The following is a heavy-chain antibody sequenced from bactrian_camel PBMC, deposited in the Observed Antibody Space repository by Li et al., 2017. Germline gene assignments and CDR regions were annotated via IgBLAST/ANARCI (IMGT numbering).Heavy chain of an antibody. CDR1: GFDYSRTC. Sequence: HVQLVESGGGSVQAGGSLELACTGSGFDYSRTCTGWFRQTVGKEREGVGDIDSAGSTVYADSVNGRFTISRDNAKNTLYLQMNNLKPEDTAMYYCAATTPRTCRSYNRADYNFWGQGTQVTVS. CDR3: AATTPRTCRSYNRADYNF. J-gene: IGHJ4*01. V-gene: IGHV3S53*01. CDR2: IDSAGST. D-gene: IGHD2*01.